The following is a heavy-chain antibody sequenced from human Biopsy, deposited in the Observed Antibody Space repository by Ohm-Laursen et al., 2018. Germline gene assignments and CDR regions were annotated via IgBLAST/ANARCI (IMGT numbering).Heavy chain of an antibody. CDR2: IIPILGTV. J-gene: IGHJ6*02. Sequence: SVKVSCKVSGDTFTTSAISWVRQVPGQGLDWMGRIIPILGTVDYGQNFQGRVTIRADTSTTFLELTSLRYDDPAVYYCASGDIGGIGLDVWGLGTTVTVSS. V-gene: IGHV1-69*04. CDR1: GDTFTTSA. CDR3: ASGDIGGIGLDV. D-gene: IGHD3-10*01.